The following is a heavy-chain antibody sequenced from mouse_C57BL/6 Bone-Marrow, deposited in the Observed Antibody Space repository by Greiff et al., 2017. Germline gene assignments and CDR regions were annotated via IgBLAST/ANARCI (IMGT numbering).Heavy chain of an antibody. CDR3: ALYPYAMDY. CDR2: IDPSDSYT. D-gene: IGHD2-1*01. CDR1: GYTFTSYW. Sequence: QVQLQQPGAELVMPGASVKLSCKASGYTFTSYWMHWVKQRPGQGLEWIGEIDPSDSYTNYNQKFKGKSTLTVDKSSRSAYMQLSSLTSEDSAFYYCALYPYAMDYWGQGTSVTVSS. V-gene: IGHV1-69*01. J-gene: IGHJ4*01.